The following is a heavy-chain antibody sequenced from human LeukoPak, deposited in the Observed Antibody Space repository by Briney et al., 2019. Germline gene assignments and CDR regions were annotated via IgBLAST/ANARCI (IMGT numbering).Heavy chain of an antibody. CDR1: GFTFSNAY. CDR3: TTDAGYSSRWYNW. V-gene: IGHV3-15*01. D-gene: IGHD6-13*01. CDR2: IKSKTGGGAT. J-gene: IGHJ4*02. Sequence: TGGSLRLSCAASGFTFSNAYMSWVRQAPGKGLEWVGRIKSKTGGGATDYAAPVKGRFTISGDDSRNTLYLQMNSLKTEDTAVYYCTTDAGYSSRWYNWWGQGTLVTVSS.